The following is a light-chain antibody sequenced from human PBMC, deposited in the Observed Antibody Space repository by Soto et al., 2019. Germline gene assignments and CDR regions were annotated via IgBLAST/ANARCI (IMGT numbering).Light chain of an antibody. CDR2: GAS. CDR3: QQYSRWRT. Sequence: EMVLTLARCPLCISQGERATFSCRASQSVSSNYLAWYQQKPGQAPRLLIYGASTRATGIPARFSGSGSGTEFTLTINSLQSEAFAVYYCQQYSRWRTFSHGTKVDIK. CDR1: QSVSSN. V-gene: IGKV3-15*01. J-gene: IGKJ1*01.